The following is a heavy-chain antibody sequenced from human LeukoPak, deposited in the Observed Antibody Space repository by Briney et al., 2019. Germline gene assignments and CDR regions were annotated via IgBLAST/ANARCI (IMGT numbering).Heavy chain of an antibody. J-gene: IGHJ4*02. V-gene: IGHV4-61*02. CDR1: GGSISSGSYY. Sequence: PSQTLSLTCTVSGGSISSGSYYWSWIRQPAGKGLEWIGRIYTSGSTNYNPSLKSRVTISVDTSKNQFSLKLSSVTAADTAVYYCARVPELERSIDYWGQGTLVTVSS. CDR2: IYTSGST. CDR3: ARVPELERSIDY. D-gene: IGHD1-1*01.